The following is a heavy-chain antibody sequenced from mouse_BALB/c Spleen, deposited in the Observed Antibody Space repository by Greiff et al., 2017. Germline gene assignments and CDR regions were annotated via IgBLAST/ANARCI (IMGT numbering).Heavy chain of an antibody. CDR1: GFNIKDTY. D-gene: IGHD4-1*01. V-gene: IGHV14-3*02. Sequence: VQLKQSGAELVKPGASVKLSCTASGFNIKDTYMHWVKQRPEQGLEWIGRIDPANGNTKYDPKFQGKATITADTSSNTAYLQLSSLTSEDTAVYYCAANWDGDYFDYWGQGTTLTVSS. CDR3: AANWDGDYFDY. CDR2: IDPANGNT. J-gene: IGHJ2*01.